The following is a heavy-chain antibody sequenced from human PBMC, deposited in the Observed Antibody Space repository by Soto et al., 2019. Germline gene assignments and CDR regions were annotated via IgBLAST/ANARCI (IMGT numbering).Heavy chain of an antibody. CDR3: ARVYYDYIWGSYRYPSDDAFDI. V-gene: IGHV3-21*01. J-gene: IGHJ3*02. CDR2: ISSSSSYI. Sequence: LRLSCAASGFTFSSYSMNWVRQAPGKGLEWVSSISSSSSYIYYADSVKGRFTISRDNTKNSLYLQMNSLRAEDTAVYYCARVYYDYIWGSYRYPSDDAFDIWGQGTMVTVS. CDR1: GFTFSSYS. D-gene: IGHD3-16*02.